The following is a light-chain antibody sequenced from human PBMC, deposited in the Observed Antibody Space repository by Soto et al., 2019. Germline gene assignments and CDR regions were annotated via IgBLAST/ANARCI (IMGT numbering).Light chain of an antibody. CDR2: EGS. Sequence: QSVLTQPASVSGSPGQSITISCTGTSSDVGSYNLVSWYQQPPGKAPKLMIYEGSKRPSGVSNRFSCSKSGNTASLTISGLQAEDEADYYCCSYAGSSTWVFGGGTKLTVL. J-gene: IGLJ3*02. V-gene: IGLV2-23*01. CDR1: SSDVGSYNL. CDR3: CSYAGSSTWV.